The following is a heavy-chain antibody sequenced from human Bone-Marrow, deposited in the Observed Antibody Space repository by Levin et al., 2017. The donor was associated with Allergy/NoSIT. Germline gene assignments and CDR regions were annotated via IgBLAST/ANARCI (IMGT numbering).Heavy chain of an antibody. V-gene: IGHV1-3*01. CDR1: GYTFTSYT. CDR3: ALCFNYGTGIFDY. D-gene: IGHD3-10*01. J-gene: IGHJ4*02. CDR2: ISGGSDHT. Sequence: GESLKISCKASGYTFTSYTIHWVRQAPGQRLEWMGWISGGSDHTKYSQTFQGRITFSKDTSASTAYMDLSSLRPEDTAMYYCALCFNYGTGIFDYWGQGTLVTVSS.